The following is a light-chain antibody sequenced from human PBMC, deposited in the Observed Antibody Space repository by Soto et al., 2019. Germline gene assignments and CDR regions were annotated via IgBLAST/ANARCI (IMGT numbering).Light chain of an antibody. CDR3: QQLNTFPFT. V-gene: IGKV1-9*01. CDR1: QDISTF. Sequence: IQLTQSPSSLSASIGDRVTMTCRASQDISTFFSWYQQKPGKAPKLLIYAASTLQSGVPPRFSGSGSGTDFTLTISSLQPEDFATYYCQQLNTFPFTFGPGTRVDIK. CDR2: AAS. J-gene: IGKJ3*01.